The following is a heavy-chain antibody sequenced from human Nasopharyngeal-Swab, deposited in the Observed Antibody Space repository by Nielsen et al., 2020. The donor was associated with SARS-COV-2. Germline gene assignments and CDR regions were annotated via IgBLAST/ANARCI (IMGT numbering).Heavy chain of an antibody. D-gene: IGHD3-22*01. CDR3: ARDRGYYYDSSGTREFDY. CDR2: ISAYNGNT. V-gene: IGHV1-18*01. CDR1: GGTFNNYT. J-gene: IGHJ4*02. Sequence: ASVKVSCKASGGTFNNYTINWVRQAPGQGLEWMGWISAYNGNTNYAQKLQGRVTMTTDTSTSTAYMELRSLRSDDTAVYYCARDRGYYYDSSGTREFDYWGQGTLVTVSS.